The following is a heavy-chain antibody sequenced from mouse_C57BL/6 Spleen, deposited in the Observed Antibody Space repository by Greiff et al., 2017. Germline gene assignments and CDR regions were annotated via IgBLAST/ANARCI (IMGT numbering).Heavy chain of an antibody. CDR3: ARPGSNYEDAMDY. J-gene: IGHJ4*01. D-gene: IGHD2-5*01. CDR1: GFPFSDYG. CDR2: ISSGSSTI. V-gene: IGHV5-17*01. Sequence: EVKVVESGGGLVKPGGSLKLSCAASGFPFSDYGMHWVRQAPEKGLEWVAYISSGSSTIYYADTVKGRFTISRDNAKNTLFLQMTSLRSEDTAMYYCARPGSNYEDAMDYWGQGTSVTVSS.